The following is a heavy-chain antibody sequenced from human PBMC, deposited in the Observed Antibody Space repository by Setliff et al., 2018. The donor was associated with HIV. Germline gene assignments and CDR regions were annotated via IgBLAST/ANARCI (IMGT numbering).Heavy chain of an antibody. CDR2: ISAAGTI. CDR1: GGSISSYY. J-gene: IGHJ4*01. CDR3: AIDEGRATGSWWDQSASWYLDY. V-gene: IGHV4-4*07. D-gene: IGHD6-13*01. Sequence: SETLSLTCTVSGGSISSYYWSWIRQPAGKRLEFSGRISAAGTINYNPSLRSRVTLSVDTSENQFSLTVNSVTAADTAMYFCAIDEGRATGSWWDQSASWYLDYWGHGILVTVSS.